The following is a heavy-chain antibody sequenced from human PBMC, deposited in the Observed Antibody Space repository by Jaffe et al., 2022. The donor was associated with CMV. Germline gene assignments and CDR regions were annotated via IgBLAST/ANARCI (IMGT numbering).Heavy chain of an antibody. CDR1: GFRFNDYW. J-gene: IGHJ4*02. CDR2: IKQDGTQR. V-gene: IGHV3-7*03. D-gene: IGHD2-15*01. Sequence: EVQLVESGGGLVQPGGSLRLSCVASGFRFNDYWMSWVRQGPGKGLEWVANIKQDGTQRNYVDSVKGRFTISRDNAKNSLYLKVDSLRVEDTAVYYCARDLSDRNGWWGVCSLDSWGRGTLVTVSS. CDR3: ARDLSDRNGWWGVCSLDS.